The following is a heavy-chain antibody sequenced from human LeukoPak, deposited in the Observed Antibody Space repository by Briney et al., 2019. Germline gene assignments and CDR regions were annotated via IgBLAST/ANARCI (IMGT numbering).Heavy chain of an antibody. CDR3: ARVCRDSSGYGAFDI. J-gene: IGHJ3*02. Sequence: GGSLRLSCAASGFTFSSYEMNWVRQAPGKGLEWVSYISSSGSLIYYADSVKGRFTISRDNAKNSLYLQMNSLRDEDTAVYYCARVCRDSSGYGAFDIWGQWTMHTVSS. D-gene: IGHD3-22*01. CDR1: GFTFSSYE. CDR2: ISSSGSLI. V-gene: IGHV3-48*03.